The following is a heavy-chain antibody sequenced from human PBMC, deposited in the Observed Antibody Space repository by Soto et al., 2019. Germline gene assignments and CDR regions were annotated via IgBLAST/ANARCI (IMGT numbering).Heavy chain of an antibody. CDR2: INAGNGNT. J-gene: IGHJ6*02. D-gene: IGHD3-3*01. V-gene: IGHV1-3*01. CDR3: ARADFWSGYYTDVDYYYGMDV. Sequence: ASVKVSCKASGYTFTSYAMHWVRQAPGQRLEWMGWINAGNGNTKYSQKFQGRVTITRDTSASTAYIELSSLRSEDTAVYYCARADFWSGYYTDVDYYYGMDVWGQGTTVTVSS. CDR1: GYTFTSYA.